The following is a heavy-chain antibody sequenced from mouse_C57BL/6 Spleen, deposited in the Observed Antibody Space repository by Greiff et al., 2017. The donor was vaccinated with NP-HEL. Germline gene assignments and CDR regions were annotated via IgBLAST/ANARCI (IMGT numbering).Heavy chain of an antibody. CDR3: ARRGYGNYYFDY. D-gene: IGHD2-10*02. CDR2: IYPGDGDT. Sequence: QVQLQQSGAELVKPGASVKISCKASGYAFSSYWMNWVKQRPGKGLEWIGQIYPGDGDTNYNGKFKGKATLTADKSSSTAYMQLSSLTSEDSAVYFCARRGYGNYYFDYWGQGTTLTVSS. J-gene: IGHJ2*01. V-gene: IGHV1-80*01. CDR1: GYAFSSYW.